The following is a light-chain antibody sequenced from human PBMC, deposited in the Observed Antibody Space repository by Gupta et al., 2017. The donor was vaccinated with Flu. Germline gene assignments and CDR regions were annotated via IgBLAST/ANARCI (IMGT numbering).Light chain of an antibody. V-gene: IGLV1-47*01. CDR2: RNH. Sequence: QSVLTPPPSASATPGQSVTISCSGSSFNSGSNYVNWYQQHPGTAPKLLIYRNHQRPSGVPERFSASKSGTSASLAISGLRSDDEADYHCAAWDDRVSGWVFGGGTKLTVL. CDR1: SFNSGSNY. J-gene: IGLJ3*02. CDR3: AAWDDRVSGWV.